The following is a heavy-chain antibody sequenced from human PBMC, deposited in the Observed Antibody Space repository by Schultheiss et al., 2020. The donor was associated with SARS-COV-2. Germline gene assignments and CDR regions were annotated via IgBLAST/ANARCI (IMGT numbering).Heavy chain of an antibody. J-gene: IGHJ6*02. CDR3: ASEMSSWADYYYYGMDV. CDR1: GFTFSSYG. Sequence: GGSLRLSCAASGFTFSSYGMHWVRQAPGKGLEWVAVIWYDGSNKYYADSVKGRFTISRDNSKNTLYLQMNSLRAEDTAVYYCASEMSSWADYYYYGMDVWGQGTTVTAP. CDR2: IWYDGSNK. D-gene: IGHD6-13*01. V-gene: IGHV3-33*01.